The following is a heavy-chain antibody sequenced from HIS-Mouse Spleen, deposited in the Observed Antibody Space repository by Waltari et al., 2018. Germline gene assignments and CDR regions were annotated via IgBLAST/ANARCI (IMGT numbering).Heavy chain of an antibody. CDR1: GFTFSSYG. V-gene: IGHV3-30*18. CDR3: AKDKHHAFDY. CDR2: ISYDGSNK. Sequence: QVQLVESGGGVVQPGRSLRLSCAASGFTFSSYGMHWVRQAPGKGLEWVAVISYDGSNKYYADSVKGRFTISRDNSKNTLYLQMNSLRAEDTAVYYCAKDKHHAFDYRGQGTLVTVSS. J-gene: IGHJ4*02.